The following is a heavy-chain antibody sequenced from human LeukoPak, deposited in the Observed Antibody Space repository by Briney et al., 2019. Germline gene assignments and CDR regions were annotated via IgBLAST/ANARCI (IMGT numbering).Heavy chain of an antibody. CDR2: IYYRGSA. Sequence: SETLSLTCTVSGYSISSGYYWGWIRQPPGRELEWIASIYYRGSAHYNPSLASLKSRVTISGDTSKNQFSLTLSSVTAADTAVYYCARYREVGATVDYWGQGTLVTVSS. D-gene: IGHD1-26*01. CDR1: GYSISSGYY. J-gene: IGHJ4*02. CDR3: ARYREVGATVDY. V-gene: IGHV4-38-2*02.